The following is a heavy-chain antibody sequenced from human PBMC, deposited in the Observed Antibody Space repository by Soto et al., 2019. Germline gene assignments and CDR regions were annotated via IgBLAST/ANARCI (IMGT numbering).Heavy chain of an antibody. D-gene: IGHD3-3*01. CDR3: ARASWDFWSGYEDYYYMDV. CDR1: GYTFTSYG. Sequence: GASVKVSFKASGYTFTSYGISWVRQAPGQGLEWMGWISAYNGNTNYAQKLQGRVTMTTDTSTSTAYMELRSLRSDDTAVYYCARASWDFWSGYEDYYYMDVWGKGTTVTVSS. CDR2: ISAYNGNT. J-gene: IGHJ6*03. V-gene: IGHV1-18*01.